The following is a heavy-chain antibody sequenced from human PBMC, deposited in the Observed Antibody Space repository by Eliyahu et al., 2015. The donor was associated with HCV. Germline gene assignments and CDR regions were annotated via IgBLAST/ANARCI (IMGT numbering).Heavy chain of an antibody. CDR1: GFTFSSYW. CDR2: IKQDGSEK. D-gene: IGHD2-21*01. Sequence: EVQLVESGGGLVQPGGSLRLSCAASGFTFSSYWMSWVRQAPGKGLEWVANIKQDGSEKYYVDSVKGRFTISRDNAKNSLYLQMNSLRAEDTAVYYCARDADYSPTEFDYWGQGTLVTVSS. J-gene: IGHJ4*02. V-gene: IGHV3-7*01. CDR3: ARDADYSPTEFDY.